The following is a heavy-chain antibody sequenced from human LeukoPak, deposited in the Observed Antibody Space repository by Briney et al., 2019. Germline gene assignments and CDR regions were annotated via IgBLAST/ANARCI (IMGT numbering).Heavy chain of an antibody. CDR1: GFTFSSFW. J-gene: IGHJ4*02. V-gene: IGHV3-74*01. CDR3: ARDQSIAGPTTADY. D-gene: IGHD1-26*01. CDR2: INTDGSHA. Sequence: PAGSLTLSCATSGFTFSSFWMHWVRQAPGNGLVWVSRINTDGSHAIYADSVKGRCTISRDNAKNTLYLQMNSLRADDTAVYFCARDQSIAGPTTADYWGQGTLVTVSS.